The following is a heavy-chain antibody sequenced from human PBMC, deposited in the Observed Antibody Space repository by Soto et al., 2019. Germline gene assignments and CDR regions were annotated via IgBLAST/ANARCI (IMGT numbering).Heavy chain of an antibody. CDR3: ASSEADYGDYPFDY. J-gene: IGHJ4*02. D-gene: IGHD4-17*01. V-gene: IGHV5-51*01. Sequence: GESLTISCKGSGYSFTSYWIGWVRQMPGKGLEWVGIIYPGDSDTRYSPSFQGQVTISADKSISTAYLQWSSLKASDTAMYYCASSEADYGDYPFDYWGQGTLVTVSS. CDR2: IYPGDSDT. CDR1: GYSFTSYW.